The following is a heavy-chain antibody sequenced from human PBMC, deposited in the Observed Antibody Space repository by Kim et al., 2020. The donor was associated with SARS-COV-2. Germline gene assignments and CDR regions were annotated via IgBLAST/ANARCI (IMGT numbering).Heavy chain of an antibody. J-gene: IGHJ6*01. CDR3: ARDHPHYYYSYGMDV. CDR1: GGSISSSSYY. V-gene: IGHV4-39*07. Sequence: SETLSLTCTVSGGSISSSSYYWGWIRQPPGKGLEWIGSIYYSGSTYYNPSLKSRVTISVDTSKNQFSLKLSSVTAADTAVYYCARDHPHYYYSYGMDVWG. CDR2: IYYSGST.